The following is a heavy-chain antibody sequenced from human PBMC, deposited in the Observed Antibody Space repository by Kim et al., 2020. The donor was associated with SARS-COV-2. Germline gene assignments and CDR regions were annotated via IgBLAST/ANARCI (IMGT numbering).Heavy chain of an antibody. CDR2: ISWNSGSI. V-gene: IGHV3-9*01. CDR3: AKDPSSHGAASWFDP. D-gene: IGHD4-17*01. CDR1: GFTFDDYA. J-gene: IGHJ5*02. Sequence: GGSLRLSCAASGFTFDDYAMHWVRQAPGKGLEWVSGISWNSGSIGYADSVKGRFTISRDNAKNSLYLQMNSLRAEDTALYYCAKDPSSHGAASWFDPWGQGTLVTVSS.